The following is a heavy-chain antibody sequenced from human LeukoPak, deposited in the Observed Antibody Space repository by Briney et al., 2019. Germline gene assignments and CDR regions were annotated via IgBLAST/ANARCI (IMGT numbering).Heavy chain of an antibody. D-gene: IGHD3-16*02. CDR3: ARGSIVGFDY. J-gene: IGHJ4*02. Sequence: ASVRVSCKASGYTFTSQYVHWVRQAPGQGLEWMGWLNPTSGGTKYSQSFQGRVTMTRGTSISTAYMELSSLQSDDTAVYYCARGSIVGFDYWGQGTQVIVSS. CDR2: LNPTSGGT. V-gene: IGHV1-2*02. CDR1: GYTFTSQY.